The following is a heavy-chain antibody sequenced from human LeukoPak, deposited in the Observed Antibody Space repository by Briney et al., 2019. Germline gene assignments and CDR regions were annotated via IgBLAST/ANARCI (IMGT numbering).Heavy chain of an antibody. CDR3: AREWTISGYWYFDL. CDR1: GGSISSYY. D-gene: IGHD1-26*01. J-gene: IGHJ2*01. V-gene: IGHV4-59*01. Sequence: PSETLSLTCTVSGGSISSYYWSWIRQSPGKGLEWIGYTYYSEITNYNPSLKSRVTISVDTSKKQFSLKLSSVTAADTAVYYCAREWTISGYWYFDLWGRGALVTVSS. CDR2: TYYSEIT.